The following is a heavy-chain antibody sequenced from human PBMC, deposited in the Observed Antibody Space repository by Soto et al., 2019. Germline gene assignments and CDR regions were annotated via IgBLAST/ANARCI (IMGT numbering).Heavy chain of an antibody. V-gene: IGHV4-34*01. J-gene: IGHJ6*02. CDR3: ARGLYDFWSGFPSGMDV. CDR2: INHSGST. CDR1: GGSFRGYY. D-gene: IGHD3-3*01. Sequence: PSETLSLTCAVYGGSFRGYYWSWIRQPPGKGLEWIGEINHSGSTNYNPSLKSRVTISVDTSKNQFSLKLSSVTAADTAVYYCARGLYDFWSGFPSGMDVWGQGTTVTV.